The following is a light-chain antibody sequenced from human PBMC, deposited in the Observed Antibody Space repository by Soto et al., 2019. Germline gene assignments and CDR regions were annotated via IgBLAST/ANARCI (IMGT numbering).Light chain of an antibody. Sequence: EIVLTQSPATMSLSPGERATISCRASQSVSRHLAWYQQKPGQAPRLLILDASDRATGIPARFSGSGSGTNFTLTISSLEPEDFAVYYCQQRSNWPPVTFGGGTKVDIK. CDR1: QSVSRH. V-gene: IGKV3-11*01. CDR2: DAS. J-gene: IGKJ4*01. CDR3: QQRSNWPPVT.